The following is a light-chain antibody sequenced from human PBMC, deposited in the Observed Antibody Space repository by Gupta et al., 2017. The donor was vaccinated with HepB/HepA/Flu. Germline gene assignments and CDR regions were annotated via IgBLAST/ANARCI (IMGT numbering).Light chain of an antibody. V-gene: IGKV4-1*01. Sequence: AVSLGERATINCKSSQTVLYSYDRKNYLAWYQQKPGKPPKVLIYEASIRAAGVPDRFSGSGSGTDFTLTVSTLQAEDVAVYYCQQYYGVPRTFGQGTKVEI. J-gene: IGKJ1*01. CDR1: QTVLYSYDRKNY. CDR3: QQYYGVPRT. CDR2: EAS.